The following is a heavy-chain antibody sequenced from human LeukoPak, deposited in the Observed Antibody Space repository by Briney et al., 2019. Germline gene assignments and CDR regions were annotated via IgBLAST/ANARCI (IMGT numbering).Heavy chain of an antibody. CDR2: INHNRGCT. J-gene: IGHJ4*02. V-gene: IGHV1-2*02. D-gene: IGHD6-6*01. Sequence: GASVKVSCKPSGYTFTGYYMHWVRRAPGQRLEGMGWINHNRGCTNYAQKFQGRATMTRDTSISTAYMELSRLRSDDTAVYYCARVFGRNAYSSSSFDYWGQGTLVTVSS. CDR3: ARVFGRNAYSSSSFDY. CDR1: GYTFTGYY.